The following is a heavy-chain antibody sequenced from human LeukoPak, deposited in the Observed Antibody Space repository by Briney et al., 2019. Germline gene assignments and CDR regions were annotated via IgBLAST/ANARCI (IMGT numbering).Heavy chain of an antibody. V-gene: IGHV4-39*07. CDR1: GGSIRSSSHY. J-gene: IGHJ2*01. CDR2: IDYSGNT. CDR3: AKDAYYDSSGYYFSWYFDL. Sequence: SETLSLTCTVSGGSIRSSSHYWVWIRQPPGKGVEWIGTIDYSGNTDYNPSLKSRVTMSVDTSKNHFSLKLNSVTAADTAVYYCAKDAYYDSSGYYFSWYFDLWGRGALVSVSS. D-gene: IGHD3-22*01.